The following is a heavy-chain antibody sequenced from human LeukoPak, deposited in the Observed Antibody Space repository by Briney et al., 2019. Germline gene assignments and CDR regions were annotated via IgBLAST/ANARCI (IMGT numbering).Heavy chain of an antibody. Sequence: GGSLRLSCAASGFTFSTYSMNWVRQAPGKGLEWVSYISSSTSTIYYADSVKGRFTISRDNAKNSLFLQMNSLRAEDTAVYYCARESSGYFYWGQGTLVTVSS. V-gene: IGHV3-48*04. CDR2: ISSSTSTI. CDR1: GFTFSTYS. D-gene: IGHD3-22*01. J-gene: IGHJ4*02. CDR3: ARESSGYFY.